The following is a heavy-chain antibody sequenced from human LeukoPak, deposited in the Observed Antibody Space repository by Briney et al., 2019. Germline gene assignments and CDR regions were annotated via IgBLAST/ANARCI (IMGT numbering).Heavy chain of an antibody. Sequence: GGSLRLSCAASGFTVSSNYMSWVRQAPGKGLEWVSIIYAGGASYSADSVKGRFTISRDNSKNTLYLQMNSLRAEDTAVYYCAKDRYQLPGAIDYWGQGTLVTVSS. CDR3: AKDRYQLPGAIDY. V-gene: IGHV3-53*01. CDR1: GFTVSSNY. CDR2: IYAGGAS. D-gene: IGHD2-2*01. J-gene: IGHJ4*02.